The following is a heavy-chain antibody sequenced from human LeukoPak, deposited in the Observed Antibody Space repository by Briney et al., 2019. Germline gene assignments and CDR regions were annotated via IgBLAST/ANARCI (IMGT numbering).Heavy chain of an antibody. D-gene: IGHD3-10*01. J-gene: IGHJ5*02. Sequence: ASVKVSCKASGYTFSSYGISWVRQAPGQGLDWMGWISTYTGNTKYVQKFQGRVTMTTDTSTTTAYMELRALRSDDTAVYYCAGDSALDYYDSENWFDRWGQGTLVTVSS. CDR2: ISTYTGNT. V-gene: IGHV1-18*01. CDR3: AGDSALDYYDSENWFDR. CDR1: GYTFSSYG.